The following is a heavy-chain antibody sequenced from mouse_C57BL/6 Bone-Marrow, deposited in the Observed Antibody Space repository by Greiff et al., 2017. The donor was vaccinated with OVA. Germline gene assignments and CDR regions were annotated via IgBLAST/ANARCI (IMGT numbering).Heavy chain of an antibody. Sequence: QVQLKEAGAELVKPGASVEIFCKASGYAFSSYWMTWVKQRPGQGLAWIGQIYPGDGGTNYHGKFKGKATLTADKSSSTAYMQLSSLTSEDSAVYFCARGYFWGQGTTLTVSS. V-gene: IGHV1-80*01. CDR2: IYPGDGGT. J-gene: IGHJ2*01. CDR1: GYAFSSYW. CDR3: ARGYF.